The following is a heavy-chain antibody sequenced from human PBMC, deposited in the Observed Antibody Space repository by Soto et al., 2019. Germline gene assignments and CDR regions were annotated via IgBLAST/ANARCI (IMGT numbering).Heavy chain of an antibody. J-gene: IGHJ5*02. Sequence: PSETLSLTCTVSGGSISSYYWSWIRQPPGKGLEWIGYIYYSGSTNYNPSLKSRVTISVDTSKNQFSLKLSSVTAADTAVYYCARRGDSSIDPWGQGTLVTVSS. CDR3: ARRGDSSIDP. CDR2: IYYSGST. CDR1: GGSISSYY. V-gene: IGHV4-59*08. D-gene: IGHD2-21*02.